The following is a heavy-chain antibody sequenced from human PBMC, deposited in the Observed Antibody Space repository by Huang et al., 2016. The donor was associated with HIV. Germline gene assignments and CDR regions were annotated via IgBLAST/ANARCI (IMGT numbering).Heavy chain of an antibody. V-gene: IGHV3-48*01. Sequence: EVHLVESGGGLVQPGGSLRLSCAASGFFFSSYSMDWVRQAPGKGLEWVSYISSSGSIIYYAGSVKGRFTVSRDNAKNSLYLQMNSLRAEDTAVFYCARDPEVNLKYSDYEYGHDYWGQGTLVTVSS. D-gene: IGHD5-12*01. CDR2: ISSSGSII. CDR1: GFFFSSYS. CDR3: ARDPEVNLKYSDYEYGHDY. J-gene: IGHJ4*02.